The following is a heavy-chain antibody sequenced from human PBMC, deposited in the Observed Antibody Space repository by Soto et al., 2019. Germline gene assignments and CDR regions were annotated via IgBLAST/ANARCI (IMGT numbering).Heavy chain of an antibody. CDR2: INPNIGGT. D-gene: IGHD3-9*01. V-gene: IGHV1-2*02. CDR3: ARTGRYDILTGYYYYGMDV. Sequence: GXSVKVSCKASGYTFTGYYMHWVRQAPGQGLEWMGWINPNIGGTNYAQKFQGSVTMTRDTSISTAYMELSRLRSDDTAVYYCARTGRYDILTGYYYYGMDVWGQGTKVTVYS. J-gene: IGHJ6*02. CDR1: GYTFTGYY.